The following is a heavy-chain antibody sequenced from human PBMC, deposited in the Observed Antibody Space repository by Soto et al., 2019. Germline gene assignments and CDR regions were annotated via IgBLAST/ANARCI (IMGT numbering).Heavy chain of an antibody. CDR3: AHLNSITYGMDV. CDR2: IYWDDDK. Sequence: QITLKESGPTLVKPTQTLTLTCTFSGFSLSSSGVGVGWIRQPPGKALEWLALIYWDDDKRYSPSLKSRLTLTKATSKNQVDLTLTNMHPVDTATYPCAHLNSITYGMDVWGQGTTVTASS. J-gene: IGHJ6*02. CDR1: GFSLSSSGVG. V-gene: IGHV2-5*02. D-gene: IGHD2-21*01.